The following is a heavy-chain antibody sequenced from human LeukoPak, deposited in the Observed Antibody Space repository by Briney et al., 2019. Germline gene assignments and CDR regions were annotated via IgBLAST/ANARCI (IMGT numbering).Heavy chain of an antibody. CDR1: GYTLTELA. Sequence: GASVKVSCKFAGYTLTELAMHWGRQPPGKGLELMGGFDPEDGETIYAQQFQGRVTMTEDTSTDTAYMELSSLTSEDTAVYSCATDLNGELIFDYWGQGTLVTVSS. CDR3: ATDLNGELIFDY. J-gene: IGHJ4*02. D-gene: IGHD1-26*01. V-gene: IGHV1-24*01. CDR2: FDPEDGET.